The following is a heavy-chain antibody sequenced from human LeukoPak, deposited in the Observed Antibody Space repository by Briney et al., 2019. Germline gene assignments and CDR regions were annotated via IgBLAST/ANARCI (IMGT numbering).Heavy chain of an antibody. CDR2: INPNSGGT. V-gene: IGHV1-2*04. D-gene: IGHD6-19*01. Sequence: ASVKVSCKASGYTFTGYYTHWVRQAPGQGLEWLGWINPNSGGTNYAQKFQGWVTMTRDTSISTAYMELSRLRSDDTAVYYCARARYSSGWYALHYWGQGTLVTVSS. CDR3: ARARYSSGWYALHY. J-gene: IGHJ4*02. CDR1: GYTFTGYY.